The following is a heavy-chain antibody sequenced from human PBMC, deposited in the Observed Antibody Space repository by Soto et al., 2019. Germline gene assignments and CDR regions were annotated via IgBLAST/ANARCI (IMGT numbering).Heavy chain of an antibody. CDR2: SYYRGST. CDR3: ARGPTVTHAFDI. J-gene: IGHJ3*02. V-gene: IGHV4-39*01. CDR1: SGSISSSSYY. D-gene: IGHD4-4*01. Sequence: SATLSLTCPVSSGSISSSSYYWGWIPQPPGKGVEWIVSSYYRGSTDHNPSPKRRAPRSAETSKNQFSRQLSSLTTADTAVYYSARGPTVTHAFDIWGQGTMVTASS.